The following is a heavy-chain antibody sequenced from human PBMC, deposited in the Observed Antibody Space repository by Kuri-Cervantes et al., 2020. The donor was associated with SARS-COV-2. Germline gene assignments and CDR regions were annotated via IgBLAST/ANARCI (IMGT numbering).Heavy chain of an antibody. J-gene: IGHJ6*02. CDR2: INPSGGST. D-gene: IGHD3-10*01. CDR3: AREPYYGSARDYYGMDV. CDR1: GYTFTSYY. V-gene: IGHV1-46*01. Sequence: ASVKVSCKAPGYTFTSYYMHWVRQAPGQGLEWMGIINPSGGSTSYAQKFQGRVTMTRDTSTSTVYMELSSLRSEDTAVYYCAREPYYGSARDYYGMDVWGQGTTVTVSS.